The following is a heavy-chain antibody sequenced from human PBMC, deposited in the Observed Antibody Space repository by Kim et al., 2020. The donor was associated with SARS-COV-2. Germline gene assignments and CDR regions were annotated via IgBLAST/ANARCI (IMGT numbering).Heavy chain of an antibody. Sequence: GGSLRLSCAASGFTFGDYAMHWVRQAPGKGLEWVSGISWNSGSIGYADSVKGRFTISRDNAKNSLYLQMNSLRAEDTALYYCAKDKPPTWSWYFDLWGRGTLVTVSS. J-gene: IGHJ2*01. V-gene: IGHV3-9*01. CDR2: ISWNSGSI. CDR3: AKDKPPTWSWYFDL. CDR1: GFTFGDYA. D-gene: IGHD3-16*01.